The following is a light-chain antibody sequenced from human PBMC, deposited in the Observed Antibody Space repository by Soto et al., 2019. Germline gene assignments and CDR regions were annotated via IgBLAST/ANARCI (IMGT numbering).Light chain of an antibody. CDR2: AAS. Sequence: AIRMTQSPSSFSASTGDRVTITCRASQGISSYLAWYQQKPGKAPKLLIYAASNLQSGVPSRFSGSGSETEFTLTISCLQAEDFATFDCQQYYSYPYTFGQGTKLEIK. CDR1: QGISSY. V-gene: IGKV1-8*01. J-gene: IGKJ2*01. CDR3: QQYYSYPYT.